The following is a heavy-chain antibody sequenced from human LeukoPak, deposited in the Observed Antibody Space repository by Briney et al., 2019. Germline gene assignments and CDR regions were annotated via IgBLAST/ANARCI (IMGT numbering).Heavy chain of an antibody. CDR3: ARGRELLMVDY. V-gene: IGHV1-8*01. J-gene: IGHJ4*02. CDR2: MNPNSGNT. Sequence: ASVKVSCKASGYTFTSYDINWVRQATGQGLEWMGWMNPNSGNTGYAQKFQGRVTMTRNTSISTAYMGLSSLRSEDAAVYYCARGRELLMVDYWGQGTLVTVSS. D-gene: IGHD1-26*01. CDR1: GYTFTSYD.